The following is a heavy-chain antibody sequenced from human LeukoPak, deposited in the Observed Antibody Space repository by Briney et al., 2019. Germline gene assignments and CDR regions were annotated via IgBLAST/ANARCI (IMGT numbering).Heavy chain of an antibody. J-gene: IGHJ4*02. V-gene: IGHV3-23*01. CDR3: AKDNMGIAAADPFDY. D-gene: IGHD6-13*01. Sequence: GGSLRLSCAASGFTFSSSAMSWVRQAPGKELEWVSAISNNGGYTYYADSVKGRFTISRDNSKNTLYLQMNSLRAEDTAVYYCAKDNMGIAAADPFDYWGQGTLVTVSP. CDR1: GFTFSSSA. CDR2: ISNNGGYT.